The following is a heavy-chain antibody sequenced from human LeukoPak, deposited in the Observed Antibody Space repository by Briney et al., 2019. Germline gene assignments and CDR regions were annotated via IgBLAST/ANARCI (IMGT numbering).Heavy chain of an antibody. Sequence: SETLSLTCTVSGGSISSYYWSWIRQPAGKGLEWIGRVYTSGSTNYNPSLKSRVTMSVDTSKNQFSLKLSSVTAADTAVYYCARSTVTTTWFDPWGQGTLVTVSS. CDR3: ARSTVTTTWFDP. J-gene: IGHJ5*02. CDR1: GGSISSYY. CDR2: VYTSGST. V-gene: IGHV4-4*07. D-gene: IGHD4-17*01.